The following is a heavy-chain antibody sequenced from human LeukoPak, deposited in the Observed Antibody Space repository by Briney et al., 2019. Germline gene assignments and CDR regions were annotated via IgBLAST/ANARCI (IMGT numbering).Heavy chain of an antibody. D-gene: IGHD5-12*01. CDR3: ARGSGYVRGDFDY. CDR1: GGSISSDYSY. CDR2: IYYSGNT. V-gene: IGHV4-30-4*01. Sequence: SETLSLTCTVSGGSISSDYSYWCWIRQAPGNGLEWIGYIYYSGNTHYNPSLKIPVTMSVDPSTKQFSLRMSSVTAADTAVYYCARGSGYVRGDFDYWGQGTLVTVSS. J-gene: IGHJ4*02.